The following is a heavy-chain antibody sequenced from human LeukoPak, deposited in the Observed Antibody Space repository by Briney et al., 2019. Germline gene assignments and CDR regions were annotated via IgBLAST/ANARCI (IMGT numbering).Heavy chain of an antibody. V-gene: IGHV4-59*08. CDR2: MYYGGTS. D-gene: IGHD2/OR15-2a*01. J-gene: IGHJ4*02. CDR3: ARHTTGRAGGDFDY. CDR1: GGAVRNYY. Sequence: LQTLSLTCTVSGGAVRNYYWSCIREPPDKGLEWLAYMYYGGTSNYNPSLKSRVTMSVDTCTNQLSLRLSSVTAADTAVYYCARHTTGRAGGDFDYWGPGALVTVSS.